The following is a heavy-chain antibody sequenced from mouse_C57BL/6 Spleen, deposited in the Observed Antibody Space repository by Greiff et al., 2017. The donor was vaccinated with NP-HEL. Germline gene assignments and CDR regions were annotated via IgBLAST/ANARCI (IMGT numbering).Heavy chain of an antibody. D-gene: IGHD2-10*02. CDR3: AYGNYDYFDY. CDR2: ISYDGSN. CDR1: GYSITSGYY. Sequence: DVQLQESGPGLVKPSQSLSLTCSVTGYSITSGYYWNWIRQFPGNKLEWMGYISYDGSNNYNPSLKNRISITRDTSKNQFFLKLNSVTTEDTATYYCAYGNYDYFDYWGQGTTLTVSS. V-gene: IGHV3-6*01. J-gene: IGHJ2*01.